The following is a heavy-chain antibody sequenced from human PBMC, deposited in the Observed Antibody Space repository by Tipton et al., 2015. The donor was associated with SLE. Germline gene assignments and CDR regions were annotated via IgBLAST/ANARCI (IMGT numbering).Heavy chain of an antibody. CDR1: GGSLSSYY. V-gene: IGHV4-59*01. CDR3: ARWAGPTVNFDY. J-gene: IGHJ4*02. Sequence: TLSLTCTVSGGSLSSYYWSWIRQPPGKGLEWIGYIYYSGSTNYNPSLKSRVTISVDTSKNQFSLKLSSVTAADTAVYYCARWAGPTVNFDYWGQGTLVTVSS. D-gene: IGHD4-11*01. CDR2: IYYSGST.